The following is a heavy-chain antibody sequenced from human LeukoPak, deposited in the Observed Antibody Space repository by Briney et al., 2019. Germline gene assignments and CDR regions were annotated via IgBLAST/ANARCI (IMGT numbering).Heavy chain of an antibody. V-gene: IGHV4-4*07. Sequence: SETLSLTCTVSGVSISSYYWSWIRQPAGKGLEWIGRIYTSGSTNYNPSLKSRVTMSVDTSKNQSSLKLSSVTAADTAVYYCAREPNYDILTGSYYFDYWGQGTLVTVSS. CDR2: IYTSGST. J-gene: IGHJ4*02. CDR3: AREPNYDILTGSYYFDY. CDR1: GVSISSYY. D-gene: IGHD3-9*01.